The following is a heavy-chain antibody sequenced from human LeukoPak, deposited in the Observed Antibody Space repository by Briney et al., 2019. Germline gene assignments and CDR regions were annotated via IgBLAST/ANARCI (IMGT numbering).Heavy chain of an antibody. V-gene: IGHV3-74*01. Sequence: GGSLRLSCAASGFTFSSYWMNWVRQAPGKGLVWVSRINGDGSSTNYADSVKGRFTISRDNAKNTLYLQLNSLRAEDTAIYYCARSQGPYDYWGQGTLVTASS. CDR1: GFTFSSYW. CDR3: ARSQGPYDY. CDR2: INGDGSST. J-gene: IGHJ4*02.